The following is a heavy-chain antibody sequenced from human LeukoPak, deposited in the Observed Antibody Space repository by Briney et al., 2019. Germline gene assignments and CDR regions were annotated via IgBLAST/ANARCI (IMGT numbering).Heavy chain of an antibody. CDR2: ISYDGSNK. V-gene: IGHV3-30*18. D-gene: IGHD6-19*01. CDR1: GFTFSSYG. CDR3: AKDAQWLTNYYYYYMDV. Sequence: GSLRLSCAASGFTFSSYGMHWVRQAPGKGLEWVAVISYDGSNKYYADSVKGRFTISRDNSKNTLYLQMNSLRAEDTAVYYCAKDAQWLTNYYYYYMDVWGKGTTVTVSS. J-gene: IGHJ6*03.